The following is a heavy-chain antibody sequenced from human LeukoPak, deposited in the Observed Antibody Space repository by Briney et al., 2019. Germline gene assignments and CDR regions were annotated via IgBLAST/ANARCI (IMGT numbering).Heavy chain of an antibody. J-gene: IGHJ4*02. D-gene: IGHD6-19*01. CDR1: GFTFSSYS. CDR2: ISSSSSYI. Sequence: PGGSLRLSCAASGFTFSSYSMNWVRQAPGKGLEWVSSISSSSSYIYYADSVKGRFTISRDKAKNSLYLQMNSLRAEDTAVYYCARDGVSGWYGGTFDYWGQGTLVTVSS. CDR3: ARDGVSGWYGGTFDY. V-gene: IGHV3-21*01.